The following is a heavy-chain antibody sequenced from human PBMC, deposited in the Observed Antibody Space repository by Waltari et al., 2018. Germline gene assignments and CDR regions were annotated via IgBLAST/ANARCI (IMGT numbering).Heavy chain of an antibody. J-gene: IGHJ4*02. CDR2: IRRATDGGIT. V-gene: IGHV3-49*03. Sequence: EVVLVESGGGLVPPGRSLRLSCTVSGFTFGDYGMSWFRQAPGKGLEWVSFIRRATDGGITLYAASVRGRFTVSRDDSKSIAYLQMNSLKIEDTAVYYCTREWGPQGHIITLEHWGQGSLVTVSS. D-gene: IGHD3-10*01. CDR1: GFTFGDYG. CDR3: TREWGPQGHIITLEH.